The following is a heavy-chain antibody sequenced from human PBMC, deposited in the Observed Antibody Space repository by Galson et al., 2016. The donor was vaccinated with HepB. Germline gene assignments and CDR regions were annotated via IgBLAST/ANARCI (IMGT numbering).Heavy chain of an antibody. D-gene: IGHD5-24*01. V-gene: IGHV4-39*01. CDR3: ARQFRDRAYPRAMDF. J-gene: IGHJ4*02. CDR1: GASISSTNYY. CDR2: IYYAATT. Sequence: SETLSLTCVVSGASISSTNYYWGWVRQPPGKGLEWIATIYYAATTSYTPSLKSRLTISVDTSKNQFSLRLTSVTATDTAVYFCARQFRDRAYPRAMDFWGQGTLVTVSS.